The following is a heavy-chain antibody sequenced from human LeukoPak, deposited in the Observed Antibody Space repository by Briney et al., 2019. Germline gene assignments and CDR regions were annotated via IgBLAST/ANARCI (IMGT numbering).Heavy chain of an antibody. CDR2: IDPYNGNT. CDR3: ARDRRGYNGILRY. Sequence: GASVKVSCKASGYTFTSYALTWGRQPHGQGLEWMGYIDPYNGNTNYAQKFQGRVTMTTDRSTNTGYMDLRSLRSDDTAVYYCARDRRGYNGILRYWGQGALVTVSS. D-gene: IGHD1-1*01. V-gene: IGHV1-18*01. J-gene: IGHJ4*02. CDR1: GYTFTSYA.